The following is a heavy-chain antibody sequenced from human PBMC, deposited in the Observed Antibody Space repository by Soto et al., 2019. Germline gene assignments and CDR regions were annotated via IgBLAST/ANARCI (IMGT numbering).Heavy chain of an antibody. J-gene: IGHJ4*02. CDR3: AGQFEYSSSSFDY. CDR2: IYYSGST. Sequence: PSETPSPPLTVSGGSLSRYYWGWIRQPPGKGLEWIGYIYYSGSTNYNPSLKSRVTISVDTSKNQFSLKLSSVTAADTAVYYCAGQFEYSSSSFDYWGQGTLVTAPQ. V-gene: IGHV4-59*01. CDR1: GGSLSRYY. D-gene: IGHD6-6*01.